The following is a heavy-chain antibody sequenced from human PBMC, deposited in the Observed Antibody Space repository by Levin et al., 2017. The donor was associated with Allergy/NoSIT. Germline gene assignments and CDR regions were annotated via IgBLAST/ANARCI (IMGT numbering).Heavy chain of an antibody. V-gene: IGHV3-53*01. CDR2: IYSGGST. CDR3: ASPGGYSSGWYGTFDY. CDR1: GFTVSSNY. Sequence: GGSLRLSCAASGFTVSSNYMSWVRQAPGKGLEWVSVIYSGGSTYYADSVKGRFTISRDNSKNTLYLQMNSLRAEDTAVYYCASPGGYSSGWYGTFDYWGQGTLVTVSS. J-gene: IGHJ4*02. D-gene: IGHD6-19*01.